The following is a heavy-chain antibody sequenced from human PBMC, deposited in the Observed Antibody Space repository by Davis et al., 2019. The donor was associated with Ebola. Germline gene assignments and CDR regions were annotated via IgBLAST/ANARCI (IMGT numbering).Heavy chain of an antibody. D-gene: IGHD3-3*01. Sequence: GESLKISCAASGFTFSSYGMHWVRQAPGKGLEWVAVIWYDGSNKYYADSVKGRFTISRDNSKNTLYLQMNSLRAEDTAVYYCARDQGYDFWSGYYTYNWFDPWGQGTLVTVSS. J-gene: IGHJ5*02. V-gene: IGHV3-33*01. CDR1: GFTFSSYG. CDR2: IWYDGSNK. CDR3: ARDQGYDFWSGYYTYNWFDP.